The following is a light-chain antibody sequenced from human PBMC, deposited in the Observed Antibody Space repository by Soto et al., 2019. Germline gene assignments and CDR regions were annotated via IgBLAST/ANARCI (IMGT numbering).Light chain of an antibody. CDR1: QSVGSSS. CDR2: DIS. Sequence: VLTQSPDTLSLSPGERATLSCRASQSVGSSSLGWYQQKPGQAPRLVIFDISNRATGIPDRFSGSGSGTDCTLTISRLEPEDFAVYYCQQVDSFPHTFGQGTNLEV. CDR3: QQVDSFPHT. V-gene: IGKV3-20*01. J-gene: IGKJ2*01.